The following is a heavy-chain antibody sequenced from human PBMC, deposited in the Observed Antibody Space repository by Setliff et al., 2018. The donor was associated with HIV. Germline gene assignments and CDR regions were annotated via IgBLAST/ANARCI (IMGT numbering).Heavy chain of an antibody. D-gene: IGHD2-8*01. CDR3: AKGPNFEDAFDI. J-gene: IGHJ3*02. Sequence: SVKVSCKASGYTFTSYYVHWVRQVPGQGLEWMGGLIPIVDITKSTQKFRDRVTFTADESTKTAQMELSGLTFEDTAVYYCAKGPNFEDAFDIWGQGTVVTVSS. V-gene: IGHV1-69*10. CDR2: LIPIVDIT. CDR1: GYTFTSYY.